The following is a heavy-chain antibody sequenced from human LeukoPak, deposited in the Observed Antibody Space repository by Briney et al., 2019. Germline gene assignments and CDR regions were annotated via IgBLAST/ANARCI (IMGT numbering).Heavy chain of an antibody. CDR2: MSHNRGT. V-gene: IGHV4-38-2*01. CDR3: ASYYASGVSAYDYYGMGV. CDR1: GHSISTGYY. D-gene: IGHD3-10*01. J-gene: IGHJ6*04. Sequence: SETLSVTCAVSGHSISTGYYWGWIRQPPGKGLEWIGSMSHNRGTYYNPSLKSRVTISMDTSKNQISLRLTSVTAADTAVYYCASYYASGVSAYDYYGMGVWGKGTTVTVSS.